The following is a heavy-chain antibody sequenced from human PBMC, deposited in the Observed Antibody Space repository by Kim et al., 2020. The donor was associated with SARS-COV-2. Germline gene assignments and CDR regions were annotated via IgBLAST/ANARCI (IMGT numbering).Heavy chain of an antibody. Sequence: KSYAQKCQGRVPMTRDTSTSTVYMELSSLRSEDTAVYYCARDRRGRAFDYWGQGTLVTVSS. J-gene: IGHJ4*02. CDR3: ARDRRGRAFDY. CDR2: K. V-gene: IGHV1-46*01. D-gene: IGHD5-12*01.